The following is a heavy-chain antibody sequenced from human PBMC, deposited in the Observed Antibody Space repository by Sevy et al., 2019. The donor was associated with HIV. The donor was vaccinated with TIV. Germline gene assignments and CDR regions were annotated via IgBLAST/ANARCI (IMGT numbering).Heavy chain of an antibody. V-gene: IGHV4-59*08. CDR3: AGENAWGRGYS. CDR2: IYYNGHI. Sequence: SETLALTCTVSGGSITSLYWNWIRQPPGKGLEWIANIYYNGHINYNPSLKSRVTLSLDTSKNQFSLRLGSVTAADTAMYYCAGENAWGRGYSWGQGTLVTVSS. CDR1: GGSITSLY. J-gene: IGHJ4*02. D-gene: IGHD1-26*01.